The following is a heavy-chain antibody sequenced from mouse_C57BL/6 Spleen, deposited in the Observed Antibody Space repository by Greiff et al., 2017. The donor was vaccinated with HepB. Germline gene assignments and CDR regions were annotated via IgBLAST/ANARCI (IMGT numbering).Heavy chain of an antibody. CDR3: ANYYGSRGWYFDV. J-gene: IGHJ1*03. CDR1: GYTFTSYD. D-gene: IGHD1-1*01. Sequence: VQLQQSGPELVKPGASVKLSCKASGYTFTSYDINWVKQRPGQGLEWIGWIYPRDGSTKYNEKFKGKATLTVDTSSSTAYMELHSLTSEDSAVYFCANYYGSRGWYFDVWGTGTTVTVSS. V-gene: IGHV1-85*01. CDR2: IYPRDGST.